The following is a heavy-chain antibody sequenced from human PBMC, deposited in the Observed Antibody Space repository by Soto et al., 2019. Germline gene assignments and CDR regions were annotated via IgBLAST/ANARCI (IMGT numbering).Heavy chain of an antibody. V-gene: IGHV4-59*11. CDR2: IYYNGNT. J-gene: IGHJ4*02. CDR1: GGSISNHY. D-gene: IGHD7-27*01. Sequence: QVQLQESGPGLVKPSETLSLTCTVSGGSISNHYWGWIRQPPGKGLEWIGYIYYNGNTNYNPSLQSRVTMAVDTSKNQICLKLSSVTAADTAVYYCTRANWYSEYWGQGTLVTVSS. CDR3: TRANWYSEY.